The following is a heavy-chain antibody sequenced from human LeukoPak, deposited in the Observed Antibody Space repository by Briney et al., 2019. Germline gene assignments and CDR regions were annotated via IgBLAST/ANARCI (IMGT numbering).Heavy chain of an antibody. D-gene: IGHD3-3*01. J-gene: IGHJ4*02. Sequence: GASLRLSCAASGFTFSSYAMSWVRQAPGKGLEWVSAISGSGGSTYYADSVKGRFTISRDNSKNTLYLQMNSLRAEDTAVYYCAKDPFGAVIRVIYDYWGQGTLVTVSS. CDR2: ISGSGGST. CDR1: GFTFSSYA. CDR3: AKDPFGAVIRVIYDY. V-gene: IGHV3-23*01.